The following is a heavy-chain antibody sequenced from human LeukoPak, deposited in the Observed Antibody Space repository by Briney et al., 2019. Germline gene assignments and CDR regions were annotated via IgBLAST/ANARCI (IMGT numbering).Heavy chain of an antibody. CDR3: ARDYYDSSGYYAY. J-gene: IGHJ4*02. CDR2: ISYDGSNK. V-gene: IGHV3-30-3*01. D-gene: IGHD3-22*01. CDR1: GFTFSSYA. Sequence: PGRSLRLSCAASGFTFSSYAMHWVRQAPGKGLEWVAVISYDGSNKYHADSVKGRFTISRDNSKNTLYLQMNSLSAEDTAVYYCARDYYDSSGYYAYWGQGTLVTVSS.